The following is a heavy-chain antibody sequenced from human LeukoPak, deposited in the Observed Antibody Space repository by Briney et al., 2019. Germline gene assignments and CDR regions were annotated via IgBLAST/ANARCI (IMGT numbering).Heavy chain of an antibody. V-gene: IGHV1-18*01. Sequence: ASVKVSYKASGYTFTSYGISWVRQAPGQGLEWMGWISAYNGNTNYAQKLQGRVTMTTDTSTSTAYMELRSLRSDDTAVYYCARDSGPLGYCSSASCYIDPWGQGTLVTVSS. CDR2: ISAYNGNT. CDR1: GYTFTSYG. J-gene: IGHJ5*02. CDR3: ARDSGPLGYCSSASCYIDP. D-gene: IGHD2-2*01.